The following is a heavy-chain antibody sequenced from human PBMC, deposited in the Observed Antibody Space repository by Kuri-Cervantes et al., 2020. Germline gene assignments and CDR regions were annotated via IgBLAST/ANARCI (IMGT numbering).Heavy chain of an antibody. CDR1: GDSFTSYW. Sequence: KVSCKGSGDSFTSYWIGWVRQMPGKGLEWMGIIYPGDSDTRYSPSFQGQVTISADKSISTAYLQWSSLKASDTAMYYCARLASGWQGWFDPWGQGTLVTVSS. V-gene: IGHV5-51*01. D-gene: IGHD2-15*01. CDR3: ARLASGWQGWFDP. J-gene: IGHJ5*02. CDR2: IYPGDSDT.